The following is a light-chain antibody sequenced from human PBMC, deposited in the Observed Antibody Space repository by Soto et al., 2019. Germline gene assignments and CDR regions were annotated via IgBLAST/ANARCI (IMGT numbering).Light chain of an antibody. CDR3: QQYGSSPIT. Sequence: DIVVTQSPRTLSFYPGERATLSCRSSQSVSSNLAWYQQRPGQAPRLLIYGASSRATGIPVRFSGSGSGTDFTLTISRLEPEDFAVDCCQQYGSSPITFGQGTRLEI. CDR1: QSVSSN. J-gene: IGKJ5*01. V-gene: IGKV3-20*01. CDR2: GAS.